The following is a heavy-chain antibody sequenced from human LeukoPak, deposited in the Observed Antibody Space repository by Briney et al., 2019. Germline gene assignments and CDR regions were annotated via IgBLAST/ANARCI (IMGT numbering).Heavy chain of an antibody. CDR3: ARGFDGPNAFDI. Sequence: NTGGSLRLSCAASGFTFSSYSMNWVRQAPGKGLEWVSSISSSSSYIYYADSVKGRFTISRDNAKNSLYLQMNSLRAEDTAVYYCARGFDGPNAFDIWGQGTMVTVSS. CDR2: ISSSSSYI. D-gene: IGHD3-9*01. CDR1: GFTFSSYS. V-gene: IGHV3-21*04. J-gene: IGHJ3*02.